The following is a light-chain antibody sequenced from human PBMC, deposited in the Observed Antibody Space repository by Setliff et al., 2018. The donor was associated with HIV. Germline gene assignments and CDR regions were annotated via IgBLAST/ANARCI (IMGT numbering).Light chain of an antibody. CDR3: SSFTSSSTII. CDR1: SSDIGSHDY. V-gene: IGLV2-14*01. Sequence: QSALTQPASVSGSPGQSITISCTGTSSDIGSHDYVSWYQQHPGRAPKLMISQVTDRPSGISDRFSGSKSGDTASLTISGLQAEDEADYYCSSFTSSSTIIFGGGTK. J-gene: IGLJ2*01. CDR2: QVT.